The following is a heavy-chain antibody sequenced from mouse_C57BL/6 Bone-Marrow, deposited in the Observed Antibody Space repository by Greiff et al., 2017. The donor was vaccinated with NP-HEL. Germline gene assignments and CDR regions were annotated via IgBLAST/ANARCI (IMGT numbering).Heavy chain of an antibody. CDR1: GYTFTSYW. CDR3: ARGDYYGSSPMDY. Sequence: QVQLQQSGAELAKPGASVKLSCKASGYTFTSYWMHWVKQRPGQGLEWIGYINPSSGYNKYNQKFKDKATLTADKSSSTAYMQLSSQTYEDSAVYYCARGDYYGSSPMDYWDPGTSITVSS. D-gene: IGHD1-1*01. J-gene: IGHJ4*01. CDR2: INPSSGYN. V-gene: IGHV1-7*01.